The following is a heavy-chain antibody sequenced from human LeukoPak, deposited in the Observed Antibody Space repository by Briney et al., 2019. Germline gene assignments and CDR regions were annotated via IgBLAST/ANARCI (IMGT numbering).Heavy chain of an antibody. Sequence: GRTLRLSCAASGFIDSSNYMSWVRQAPGRGLEGVSVIYIGGSPYYAKSVKGRITISRDNSKNTVYLEMNSLRVEDTAMYYCARVILGEAGVNYDAFDIWGQGTMVTVSS. D-gene: IGHD3-16*01. J-gene: IGHJ3*02. CDR3: ARVILGEAGVNYDAFDI. V-gene: IGHV3-66*01. CDR1: GFIDSSNY. CDR2: IYIGGSP.